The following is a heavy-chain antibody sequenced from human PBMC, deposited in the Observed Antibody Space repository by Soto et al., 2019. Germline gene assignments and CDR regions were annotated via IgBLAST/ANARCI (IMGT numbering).Heavy chain of an antibody. CDR2: IIPIFGTA. J-gene: IGHJ3*02. D-gene: IGHD3-10*01. CDR3: ARDKLSMGDAFDI. V-gene: IGHV1-69*01. CDR1: GGTFSSYA. Sequence: QVKLVQSGAEVKKPGSSVKVSCKASGGTFSSYAISWVRQAPGQGLEWMGGIIPIFGTATYAQKFQGRVTITADESTSTAYMELSSLRSEDTAVYYCARDKLSMGDAFDIWGQGTMVTVSS.